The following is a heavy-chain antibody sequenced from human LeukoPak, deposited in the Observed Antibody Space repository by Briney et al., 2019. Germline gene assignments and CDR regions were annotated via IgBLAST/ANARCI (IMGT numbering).Heavy chain of an antibody. CDR3: ARGSGVAPSD. Sequence: SETLSLTCTVSGGSISSSSYYWGWIRQPPGKGLEWIGSIYYSGSTYYNPSLKSRVTISVDTSKNQFSLKLSSVTAADTAVYYCARGSGVAPSDWGQGTLVTVSP. V-gene: IGHV4-39*07. CDR2: IYYSGST. CDR1: GGSISSSSYY. D-gene: IGHD3-10*01. J-gene: IGHJ4*02.